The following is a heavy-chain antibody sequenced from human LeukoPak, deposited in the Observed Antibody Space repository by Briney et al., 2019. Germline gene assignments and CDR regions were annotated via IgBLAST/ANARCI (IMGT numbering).Heavy chain of an antibody. CDR1: GGSFSGSY. J-gene: IGHJ4*02. Sequence: KPSETLSLTCAVYGGSFSGSYWTWIRQPPGKGLEWIGEINHSESTTYNPSLNNRVTISVDTSKNQFSLKLSSVTAADTAVYYCARPRYGSGSLDSWGQGTLVTVSS. D-gene: IGHD3-10*01. CDR2: INHSEST. V-gene: IGHV4-34*01. CDR3: ARPRYGSGSLDS.